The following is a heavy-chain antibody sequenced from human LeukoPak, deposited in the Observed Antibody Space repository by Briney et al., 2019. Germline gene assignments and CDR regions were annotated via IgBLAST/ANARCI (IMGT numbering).Heavy chain of an antibody. J-gene: IGHJ5*02. CDR3: ARRGYSSGWYVR. Sequence: KPSETLSLTCTVSGGSISSSNYYWGWIRQPPSKGLEWIGSMYYSGSIFYNPSLKSRVTISVDTSKNQFSLKLSSVTAADTAVYYCARRGYSSGWYVRWGQGTLVTVSS. D-gene: IGHD6-19*01. V-gene: IGHV4-39*07. CDR1: GGSISSSNYY. CDR2: MYYSGSI.